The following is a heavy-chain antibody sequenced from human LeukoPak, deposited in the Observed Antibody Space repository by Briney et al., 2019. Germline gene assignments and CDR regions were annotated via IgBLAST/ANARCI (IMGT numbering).Heavy chain of an antibody. CDR1: GGSISSSSYY. J-gene: IGHJ4*02. Sequence: PSETLSLTCTVSGGSISSSSYYWGWIRQPPGKGLEWIGSIYYSGSTYYNPSLKSRVTISVDTSKNLFSLKLSSVTAADTAVYYCARLSSVIDYWGQGTLVTVSS. CDR2: IYYSGST. V-gene: IGHV4-39*01. D-gene: IGHD6-6*01. CDR3: ARLSSVIDY.